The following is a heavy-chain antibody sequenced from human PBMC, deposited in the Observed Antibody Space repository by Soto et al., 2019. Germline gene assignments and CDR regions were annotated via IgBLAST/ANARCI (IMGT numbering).Heavy chain of an antibody. D-gene: IGHD3-22*01. J-gene: IGHJ4*02. CDR2: IYYSGST. CDR3: ASSDYYDSSGYYS. V-gene: IGHV4-59*02. Sequence: PSETLSLTCFVSGGSVTSYYWSWIRQPPGKGLEWIGYIYYSGSTNYNPSLKSRVTISVDTSKNQFSLKLSSVTAADTAVYYCASSDYYDSSGYYSWGQGTLVTVSS. CDR1: GGSVTSYY.